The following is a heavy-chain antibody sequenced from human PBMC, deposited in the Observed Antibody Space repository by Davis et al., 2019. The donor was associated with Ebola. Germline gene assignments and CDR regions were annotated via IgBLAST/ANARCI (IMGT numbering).Heavy chain of an antibody. CDR2: IIGSGGRS. J-gene: IGHJ6*02. CDR3: AKGLGVTIFGVNGMDV. CDR1: GFTFSSYA. D-gene: IGHD3-3*01. Sequence: GGSLRLSCAASGFTFSSYAMSWVRQAPGKGLEWISGIIGSGGRSDHADSVKGRFTISRDNSKNTLYLQMNSLRAEDTAVYYCAKGLGVTIFGVNGMDVWGQGTTVTVSS. V-gene: IGHV3-23*01.